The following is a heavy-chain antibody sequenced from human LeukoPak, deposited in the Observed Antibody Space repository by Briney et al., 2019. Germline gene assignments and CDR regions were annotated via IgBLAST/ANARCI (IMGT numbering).Heavy chain of an antibody. D-gene: IGHD3-22*01. CDR3: ARDVDSSFPNDAFDI. J-gene: IGHJ3*02. V-gene: IGHV4-4*07. Sequence: SETLSLTCTVSGGSISSYYWSWIRQPAGKGLEWIGRIYTSGSTNYNPSLKSRVTMSVDTSKNQFSLKLSSVTAADTAVYYCARDVDSSFPNDAFDIWGQGTMVTVSS. CDR1: GGSISSYY. CDR2: IYTSGST.